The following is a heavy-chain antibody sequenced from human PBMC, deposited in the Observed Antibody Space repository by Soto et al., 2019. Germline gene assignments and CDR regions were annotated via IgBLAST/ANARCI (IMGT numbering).Heavy chain of an antibody. D-gene: IGHD6-19*01. CDR2: MTPSGGSI. CDR1: GFTFSSYS. J-gene: IGHJ4*02. Sequence: GGSLRLSCAASGFTFSSYSMNWVRQAPGKGLDWVSTMTPSGGSIYYADSVKGRFTISRDNSRNTLYLLMNSLRAEDTAVYYCAKSTSGFYIHSWGQGTLVTVSS. CDR3: AKSTSGFYIHS. V-gene: IGHV3-23*01.